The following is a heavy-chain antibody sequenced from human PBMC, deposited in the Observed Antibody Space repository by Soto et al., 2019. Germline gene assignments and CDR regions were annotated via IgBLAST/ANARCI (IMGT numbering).Heavy chain of an antibody. Sequence: EVQLVQSGGDLVQPGGSLRLSCKASGFTFSGYSMDWVRQAPGKGLEWIAYISGGGVPVYYADSVEGRFTISRDNAKNSLYLQLNHLRDEDTAIYYCARGRANYYFDFWGQGALVTVSS. J-gene: IGHJ4*02. CDR1: GFTFSGYS. D-gene: IGHD1-1*01. V-gene: IGHV3-48*02. CDR2: ISGGGVPV. CDR3: ARGRANYYFDF.